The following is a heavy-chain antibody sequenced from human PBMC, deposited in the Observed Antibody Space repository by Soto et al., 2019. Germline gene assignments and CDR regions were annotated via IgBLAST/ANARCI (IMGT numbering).Heavy chain of an antibody. CDR1: GFTFGDYA. D-gene: IGHD6-13*01. CDR2: IRSKAYGGTT. V-gene: IGHV3-49*04. J-gene: IGHJ6*02. CDR3: TRDIAAAGNYYYYYGMDV. Sequence: AGGSLRLSCTASGFTFGDYAMSWVRQAPGKGLEWVGFIRSKAYGGTTEYAASVKGRFTISRDDSKSIAYLQMNSLRTEDTAVYYCTRDIAAAGNYYYYYGMDVWGQGTTVTVSS.